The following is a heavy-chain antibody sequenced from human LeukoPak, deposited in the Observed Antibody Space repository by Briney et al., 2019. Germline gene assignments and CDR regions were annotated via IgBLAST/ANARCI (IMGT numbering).Heavy chain of an antibody. Sequence: GRSLLLSCAVSGFTFRNYAIHWVRPPPGKGLEWVAFISWDGIIKYYADSVKGRFTISRDNSQNTLDLQMNGLRTEDTAVYYCARDLSERYSTDYWGQGTLVAVSS. CDR3: ARDLSERYSTDY. CDR1: GFTFRNYA. V-gene: IGHV3-30-3*01. CDR2: ISWDGIIK. D-gene: IGHD1-26*01. J-gene: IGHJ4*02.